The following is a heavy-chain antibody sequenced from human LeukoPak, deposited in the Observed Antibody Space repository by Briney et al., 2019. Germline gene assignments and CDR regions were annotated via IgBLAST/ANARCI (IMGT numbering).Heavy chain of an antibody. D-gene: IGHD2/OR15-2a*01. V-gene: IGHV3-30-3*01. CDR3: ARMKVIKGASLDY. CDR2: ISFDETKK. J-gene: IGHJ4*02. Sequence: GGPLRLPCAASGFSFSKYAMHWLRQAPGKGLEWVAVISFDETKKYYADSVKGRFTISRDNSNNTLFLQMNSLKTEDTAVYFCARMKVIKGASLDYWGQGSLVTVSS. CDR1: GFSFSKYA.